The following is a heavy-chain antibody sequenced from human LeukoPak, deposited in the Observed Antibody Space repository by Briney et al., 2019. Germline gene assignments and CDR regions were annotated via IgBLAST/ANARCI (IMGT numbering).Heavy chain of an antibody. CDR2: ISYDGSKI. V-gene: IGHV3-30*18. D-gene: IGHD5-18*01. CDR1: GFTFSIFG. J-gene: IGHJ6*02. Sequence: PGRSLRLSCAAPGFTFSIFGMHWVRQAPGKGPEWVATISYDGSKIYYEDSAKGRFTISRDNSKNMFHLQMNSLRPEDTAIYYCAKVSTALVYYYFGMDVWGQGTTVTVSS. CDR3: AKVSTALVYYYFGMDV.